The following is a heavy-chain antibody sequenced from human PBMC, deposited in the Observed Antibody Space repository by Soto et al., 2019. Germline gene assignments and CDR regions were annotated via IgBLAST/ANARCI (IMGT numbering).Heavy chain of an antibody. J-gene: IGHJ4*02. V-gene: IGHV4-59*08. D-gene: IGHD3-16*01. CDR3: ARHSLRIGEFDY. Sequence: SETLSLTCTVSGGSISSYYWSWIRQPPGKGLEWIGYIYYSGSTNYNPSLKSRVTISLDTSKNQFSLKLSSFTAADTAVYYCARHSLRIGEFDYWGQGTLVTVSS. CDR2: IYYSGST. CDR1: GGSISSYY.